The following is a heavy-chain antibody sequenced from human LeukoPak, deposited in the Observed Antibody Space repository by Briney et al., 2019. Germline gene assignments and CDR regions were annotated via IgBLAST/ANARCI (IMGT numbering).Heavy chain of an antibody. CDR3: ARTAAGTIPLDY. J-gene: IGHJ4*02. CDR1: GGTFSSYG. Sequence: GASVKVSRKTSGGTFSSYGISWVRQAPGQGLEWMGGIIPIFGTANYAQKFQGRVTITADKSTTTAYMELSSLRSEDTAVYYCARTAAGTIPLDYWGQGTLVTVSS. V-gene: IGHV1-69*06. CDR2: IIPIFGTA. D-gene: IGHD6-13*01.